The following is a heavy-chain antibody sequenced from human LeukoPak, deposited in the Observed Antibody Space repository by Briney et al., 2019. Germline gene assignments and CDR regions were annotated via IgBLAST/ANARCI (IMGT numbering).Heavy chain of an antibody. V-gene: IGHV3-30*03. J-gene: IGHJ4*02. CDR2: ISYDGSNK. D-gene: IGHD3-10*01. CDR3: ATLSSGGSGSYHHY. CDR1: GFTFSSYG. Sequence: GGSLRLSCAASGFTFSSYGMHWVRQAPGKGLEWVAVISYDGSNKYYADSVKGRFTISRDNSKNTLYLQMNSLRAEDTAVYYCATLSSGGSGSYHHYWGQGTLVTVSS.